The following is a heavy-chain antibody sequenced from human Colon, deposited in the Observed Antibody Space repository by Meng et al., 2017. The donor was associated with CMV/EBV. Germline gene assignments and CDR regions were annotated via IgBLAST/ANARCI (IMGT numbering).Heavy chain of an antibody. CDR2: ISGAGTAT. Sequence: GESLKISCAASGFTFSNYWMHWVRQAPGKGLEWVSSISGAGTATFYADSVKGRFTISRDTPKNTLFLQLNSLRAEDTAVYYCARGVTAVGQRHYFDHWGQGTQVTVSS. CDR1: GFTFSNYW. D-gene: IGHD3-10*01. J-gene: IGHJ4*02. V-gene: IGHV3-74*01. CDR3: ARGVTAVGQRHYFDH.